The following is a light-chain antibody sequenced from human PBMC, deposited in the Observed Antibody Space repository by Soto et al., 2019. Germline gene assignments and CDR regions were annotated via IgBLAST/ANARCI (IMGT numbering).Light chain of an antibody. CDR2: GAS. Sequence: EIVMTQSPDTLYVSPGEIATLSCRASQSVSNNYLAWYQQKPGQAPRLLIYGASSRATGIPDRFSGSGSGTDFTLTISRLEPEDFAVYYCQQHGTSPITFGQGTRLEIK. J-gene: IGKJ5*01. CDR1: QSVSNNY. V-gene: IGKV3-20*01. CDR3: QQHGTSPIT.